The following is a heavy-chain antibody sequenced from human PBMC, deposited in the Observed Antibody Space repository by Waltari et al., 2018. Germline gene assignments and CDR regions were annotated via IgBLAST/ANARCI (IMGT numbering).Heavy chain of an antibody. CDR2: ISWNSGSI. CDR3: AEDKGRFLEWLFDY. J-gene: IGHJ4*02. CDR1: GFHFDDYA. D-gene: IGHD3-3*01. Sequence: EVQLVESGGGLVKSGRSLRLSCARSGFHFDDYAMPSVSQALGKGLEWVSGISWNSGSIGYADSVKGRFTISRDNAKNSLYLQMNSLRAEDMALYYCAEDKGRFLEWLFDYWGQGTLVTVSS. V-gene: IGHV3-9*03.